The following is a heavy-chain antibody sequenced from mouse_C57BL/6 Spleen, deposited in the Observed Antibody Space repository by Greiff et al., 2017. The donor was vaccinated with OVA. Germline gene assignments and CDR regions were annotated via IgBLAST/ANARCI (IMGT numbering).Heavy chain of an antibody. D-gene: IGHD4-1*01. J-gene: IGHJ2*01. V-gene: IGHV1-82*01. CDR3: ARSVTGRNYFDY. Sequence: VQLQQSGPELVKPGASVTISCKASGYAFSSSWMNWVKQRPGTGLEWIGRIYPGDGDTNYNGKFKGKATLTADKSSSTAYMQLSSLTSEDSAVYFCARSVTGRNYFDYWGQGTTLTVSS. CDR1: GYAFSSSW. CDR2: IYPGDGDT.